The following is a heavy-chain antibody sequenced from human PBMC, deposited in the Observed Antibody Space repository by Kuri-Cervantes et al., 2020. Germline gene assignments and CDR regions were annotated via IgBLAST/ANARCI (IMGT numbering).Heavy chain of an antibody. J-gene: IGHJ4*02. Sequence: SVKVSCKASGGTFSSYAISWVRQAPGQGLEWIGGIIPIFGTANYAQKFQGRVTITADESTSTAYMELSSLRSEDTAVYYCAKAAGVTTGYYFDYWGQGTLVTVSS. CDR2: IIPIFGTA. CDR3: AKAAGVTTGYYFDY. D-gene: IGHD6-13*01. CDR1: GGTFSSYA. V-gene: IGHV1-69*13.